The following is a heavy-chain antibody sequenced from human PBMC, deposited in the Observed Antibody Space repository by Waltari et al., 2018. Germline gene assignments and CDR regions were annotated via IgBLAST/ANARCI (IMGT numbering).Heavy chain of an antibody. D-gene: IGHD6-6*01. Sequence: QVQLVQSGAEVKKPGASVEVSCKTSRYTFTGYSIHWVRQAPGQGLEWMGWISPNSGDTKYPQKSQGRVAMTRDTSISTAYMVLSSLTSDDTAVYYCARQRSASSGDYFDYWGQGTLVTVSS. V-gene: IGHV1-2*02. CDR3: ARQRSASSGDYFDY. CDR1: RYTFTGYS. J-gene: IGHJ4*02. CDR2: ISPNSGDT.